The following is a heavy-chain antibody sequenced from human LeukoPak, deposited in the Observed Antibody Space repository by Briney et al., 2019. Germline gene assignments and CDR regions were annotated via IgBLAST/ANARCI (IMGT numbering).Heavy chain of an antibody. CDR1: GFTFDDYA. V-gene: IGHV3-9*01. CDR3: AKDLGYCSSTSCQGYYYGMDV. J-gene: IGHJ6*02. D-gene: IGHD2-2*01. CDR2: ISWNSGSI. Sequence: GRSLRLSCAASGFTFDDYAMHWVRQAPGKGLEWVSGISWNSGSIGYADSVKGRFTIPRDNAKNSLYLQMNSLRAEDTALYYCAKDLGYCSSTSCQGYYYGMDVWGQGTTVTVSS.